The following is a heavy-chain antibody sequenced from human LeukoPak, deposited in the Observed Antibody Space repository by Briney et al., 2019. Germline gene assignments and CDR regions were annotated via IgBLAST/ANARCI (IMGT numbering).Heavy chain of an antibody. V-gene: IGHV3-23*01. J-gene: IGHJ4*02. CDR1: GFTFSSYA. CDR3: ARDPGTPLDY. CDR2: ISGSGGST. D-gene: IGHD1-1*01. Sequence: GGSLRLSCVASGFTFSSYAMSWVRQAPGKGLEWVSVISGSGGSTYYADSVKGRFTISRDNSKNTLYLQMNSLRAEDTAVYYCARDPGTPLDYWGQGTLVTVSS.